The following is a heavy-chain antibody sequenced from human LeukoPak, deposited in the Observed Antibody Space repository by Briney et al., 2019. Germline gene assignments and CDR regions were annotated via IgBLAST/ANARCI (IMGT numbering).Heavy chain of an antibody. Sequence: SETLSLTCTVSGGSISSYYWSWIRQPPGKGLEWIGYIYYSGSTNYNPSLKNRVTISVDTSKNQFSLKLSSVTAADTAVYYCARGLEMATIRGPTFDYWGQGTLVTVSS. CDR3: ARGLEMATIRGPTFDY. CDR2: IYYSGST. D-gene: IGHD5-24*01. CDR1: GGSISSYY. J-gene: IGHJ4*02. V-gene: IGHV4-59*01.